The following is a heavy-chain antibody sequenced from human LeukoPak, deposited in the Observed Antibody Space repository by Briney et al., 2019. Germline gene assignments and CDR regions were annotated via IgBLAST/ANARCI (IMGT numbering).Heavy chain of an antibody. CDR3: ARLGVQLWTRGWFDP. CDR1: GGSFSGYY. Sequence: SETLSLTCAVYGGSFSGYYWSWIRQPPGKGLEWIGEINHSGSTNYNPSLKSRVTISVDTSKNQFSLKLSSVTAADTAMYYCARLGVQLWTRGWFDPWGQGTLVTVSS. V-gene: IGHV4-34*01. CDR2: INHSGST. D-gene: IGHD5-18*01. J-gene: IGHJ5*02.